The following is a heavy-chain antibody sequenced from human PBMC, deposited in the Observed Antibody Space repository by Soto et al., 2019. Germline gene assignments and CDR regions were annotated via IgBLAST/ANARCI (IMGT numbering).Heavy chain of an antibody. CDR2: IYSGGST. CDR3: ARGTGYYYDSSGHYYVDY. J-gene: IGHJ4*02. Sequence: EVQLVESGGGLIQPGGSLRLSCAASGFTVSSNYMSWVRQAPGKGLEWVSVIYSGGSTYYADSVKGRFTISRDNSKNTLYLQMNSLRAEDTAVYYCARGTGYYYDSSGHYYVDYWCQGTLVTVSS. D-gene: IGHD3-22*01. V-gene: IGHV3-53*01. CDR1: GFTVSSNY.